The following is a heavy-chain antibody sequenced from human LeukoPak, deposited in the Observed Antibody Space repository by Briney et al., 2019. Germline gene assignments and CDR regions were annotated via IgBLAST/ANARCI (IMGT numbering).Heavy chain of an antibody. Sequence: PGRSLRLSCTASGFTFGDYAMGWVRQAPGKGLEWVGFIRSKAYGGTTEYAASVKGRFTISRDDSKSIAYLQMNSLKTEDTAVYYCTRDSDMVRGSSDTFDIWGQGTMVTVSS. V-gene: IGHV3-49*04. CDR3: TRDSDMVRGSSDTFDI. CDR1: GFTFGDYA. D-gene: IGHD3-10*01. CDR2: IRSKAYGGTT. J-gene: IGHJ3*02.